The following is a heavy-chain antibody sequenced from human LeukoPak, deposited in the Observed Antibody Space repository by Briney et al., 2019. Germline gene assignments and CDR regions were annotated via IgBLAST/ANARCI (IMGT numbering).Heavy chain of an antibody. Sequence: ASVKVSCKASGFTFTGYYVHWVRQAPGQGLEWMGWVNPNSGASNWTHKFQGRVTMTRDTSISTAYMELSRLRSDDTAVYYCARGHPDYIAAAYYWGQGTLVTVSS. CDR3: ARGHPDYIAAAYY. CDR2: VNPNSGAS. J-gene: IGHJ4*02. D-gene: IGHD6-13*01. CDR1: GFTFTGYY. V-gene: IGHV1-2*02.